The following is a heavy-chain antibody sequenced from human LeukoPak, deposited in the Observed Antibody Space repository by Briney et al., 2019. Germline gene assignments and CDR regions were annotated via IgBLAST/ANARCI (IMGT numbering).Heavy chain of an antibody. CDR1: GFMFSKYW. Sequence: GGSLRLSCAASGFMFSKYWMSWVRQAPGKGLEWVANMKPDGSEKYYVDSVNGRFTISRDNARKSLYLQMNSLRAEDTAVYYCARDSYGTFDYWGQGTLVTVSS. V-gene: IGHV3-7*04. J-gene: IGHJ4*02. CDR3: ARDSYGTFDY. CDR2: MKPDGSEK. D-gene: IGHD1-1*01.